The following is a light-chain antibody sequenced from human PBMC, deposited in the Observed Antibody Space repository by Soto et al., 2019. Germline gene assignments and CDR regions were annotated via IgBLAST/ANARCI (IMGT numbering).Light chain of an antibody. Sequence: QSALTQPASLSGSPGQSITISCTGTSSDIGAYDYVSWFQQHPGKAPKLMISEVNNRPSGVSNRFSGSKSGNTASLTVSGLQAEDEADYYCSSYAASDNFVVFGGGTKLTVL. CDR3: SSYAASDNFVV. CDR2: EVN. V-gene: IGLV2-14*01. J-gene: IGLJ2*01. CDR1: SSDIGAYDY.